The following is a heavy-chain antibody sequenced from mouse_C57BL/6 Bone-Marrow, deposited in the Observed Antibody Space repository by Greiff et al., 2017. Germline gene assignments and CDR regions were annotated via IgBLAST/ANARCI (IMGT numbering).Heavy chain of an antibody. CDR1: GYTFTDYY. J-gene: IGHJ2*01. D-gene: IGHD2-14*01. V-gene: IGHV1-19*01. CDR2: INPYNGGT. Sequence: EVQLQQSGPVLVKPGASVKMSCKASGYTFTDYYMHWVKQSHGQSLEWIGVINPYNGGTSYNQKFKGKATLTVDKSSSTAYMELNSLTSEDSAVXYWACGEGFLPGYDLDYWGQGTTLTVSS. CDR3: ACGEGFLPGYDLDY.